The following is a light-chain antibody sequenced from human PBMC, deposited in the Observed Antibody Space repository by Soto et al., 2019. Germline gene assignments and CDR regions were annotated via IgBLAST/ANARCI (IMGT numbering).Light chain of an antibody. CDR1: SSDIGAHNF. V-gene: IGLV2-14*03. CDR2: EVI. CDR3: NSYTTSNTFV. J-gene: IGLJ1*01. Sequence: ALTQPASVSGSPGQAITVSCSGTSSDIGAHNFVSWYQQHPGKAPKLIIYEVINRPSGVSDRFSGSKSGNTAPLTISGLQSEDEADYYCNSYTTSNTFVFGSGTKVTVL.